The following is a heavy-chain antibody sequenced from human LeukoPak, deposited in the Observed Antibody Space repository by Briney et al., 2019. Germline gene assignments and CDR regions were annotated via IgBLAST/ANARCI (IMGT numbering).Heavy chain of an antibody. CDR2: ISPSGGST. V-gene: IGHV1-46*01. J-gene: IGHJ5*02. CDR3: AKSRWGYYDCGES. CDR1: GYTFTSNY. D-gene: IGHD3-22*01. Sequence: ASVKVSCKAFGYTFTSNYMHWVRQAPGQGPEWMGVISPSGGSTTYAQKFQGRVTLTRDMSTSTDYLELSSLRSEDTAVYYCAKSRWGYYDCGESWGQGTLVTVSS.